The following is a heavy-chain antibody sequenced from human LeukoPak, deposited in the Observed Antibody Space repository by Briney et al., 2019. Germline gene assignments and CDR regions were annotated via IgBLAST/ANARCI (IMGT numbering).Heavy chain of an antibody. D-gene: IGHD1/OR15-1a*01. J-gene: IGHJ4*02. Sequence: AQSLTPAWAPSTLLSSCYSPSSDRPAARTVMELVSAISGSAGSTYNAYSVKGRFTISRDNSKTTLYLQMNSLSAEATAVYYCASESRQQVFDYWGQGTLVTVSS. CDR1: TLLSSCYS. CDR3: ASESRQQVFDY. CDR2: ISGSAGST. V-gene: IGHV3-23*01.